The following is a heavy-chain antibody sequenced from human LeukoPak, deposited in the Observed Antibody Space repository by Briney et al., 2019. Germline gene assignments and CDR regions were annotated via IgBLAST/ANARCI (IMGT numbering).Heavy chain of an antibody. V-gene: IGHV3-48*03. CDR1: GFTFSDCE. D-gene: IGHD2-15*01. Sequence: GGSLRLSCAASGFTFSDCEMNWVRQAPGKGLEWVSYISTGGATTYYADAVKGRLTISRDNAKNSLYLQMNRLRAEDTAIYYCARASPQKVGYFDNWGQGTLVTVSS. CDR2: ISTGGATT. J-gene: IGHJ4*02. CDR3: ARASPQKVGYFDN.